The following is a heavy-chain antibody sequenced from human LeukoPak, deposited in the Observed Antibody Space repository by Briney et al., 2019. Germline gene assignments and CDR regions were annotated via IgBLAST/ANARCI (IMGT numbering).Heavy chain of an antibody. V-gene: IGHV3-13*01. CDR2: IGTAGDT. D-gene: IGHD6-19*01. Sequence: GGSLRLSCAASGFTFSSYDMHWVRQATGKGLEWVSAIGTAGDTYYPGSVKGRFTISRENAKNSLYLQMNSLRAEDTAVYYCARFEAVPYYYYGMDVWGQGTTVTVSS. CDR3: ARFEAVPYYYYGMDV. CDR1: GFTFSSYD. J-gene: IGHJ6*02.